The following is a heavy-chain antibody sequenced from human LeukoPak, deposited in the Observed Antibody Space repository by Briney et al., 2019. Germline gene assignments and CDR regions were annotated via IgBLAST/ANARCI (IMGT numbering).Heavy chain of an antibody. CDR3: ARDYLAYCGGDCYSPFA. CDR2: IIPIFGTA. D-gene: IGHD2-21*02. Sequence: SVKVSCKASGGTFSTYAIIWVRQAPGQGLEWMGGIIPIFGTAHYAQKFQGRVTITADESTSTAYMELSSLRSEDTAVYYCARDYLAYCGGDCYSPFAWGQGTLVTVSS. V-gene: IGHV1-69*13. J-gene: IGHJ5*02. CDR1: GGTFSTYA.